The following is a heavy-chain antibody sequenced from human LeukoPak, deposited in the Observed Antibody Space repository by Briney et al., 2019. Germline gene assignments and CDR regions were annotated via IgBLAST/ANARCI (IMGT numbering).Heavy chain of an antibody. CDR3: ARGAYDFWSGYYNRDDAFDI. J-gene: IGHJ3*02. CDR1: GGSISSYY. Sequence: SETLSLTCTVSGGSISSYYWSWIRQPPGKGLEWIRYIYYSGSTNYNPSLKSRVTISVDTSKNQFSLKLSSVTAADTAVYYCARGAYDFWSGYYNRDDAFDIWGQGTMVTVSS. V-gene: IGHV4-59*01. CDR2: IYYSGST. D-gene: IGHD3-3*01.